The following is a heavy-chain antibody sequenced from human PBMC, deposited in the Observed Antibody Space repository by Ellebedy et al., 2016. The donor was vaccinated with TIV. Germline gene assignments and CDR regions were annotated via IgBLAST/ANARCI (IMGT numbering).Heavy chain of an antibody. D-gene: IGHD4-23*01. Sequence: AASVKVSCKASGYSFTGYYVHWVRQAPGQGLEWMGWINPNSGGTNYAQKFQGRVTMTRDTSISTAYMELSRLRSDDTAVYYCAWETTVVTPVGYFDYWGQGTLVTVSS. CDR1: GYSFTGYY. V-gene: IGHV1-2*02. CDR3: AWETTVVTPVGYFDY. CDR2: INPNSGGT. J-gene: IGHJ4*02.